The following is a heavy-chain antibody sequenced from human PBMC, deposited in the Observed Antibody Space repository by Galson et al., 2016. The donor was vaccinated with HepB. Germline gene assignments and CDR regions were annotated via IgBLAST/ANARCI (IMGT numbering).Heavy chain of an antibody. J-gene: IGHJ1*01. CDR3: ARESDPRLAGADCTSTTCYLGYFQT. V-gene: IGHV3-30*04. CDR1: GFAFSRYA. D-gene: IGHD2-2*01. Sequence: SLRLSCAASGFAFSRYAMHWVRQAPGKGLEWVAVILYDGTNEHYRDSVKGRFTISRDNSKKTLYLQMNSMRAEDSAVYYCARESDPRLAGADCTSTTCYLGYFQTWGQGTLVTVSS. CDR2: ILYDGTNE.